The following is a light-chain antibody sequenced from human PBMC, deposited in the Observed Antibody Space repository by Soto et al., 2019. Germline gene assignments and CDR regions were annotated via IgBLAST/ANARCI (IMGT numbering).Light chain of an antibody. V-gene: IGKV3-20*01. CDR3: QQYGSSPRT. CDR2: GAS. Sequence: PGERATLSCRASQRVSSSYLAWYQQKPGQAPRLLIYGASTRATGIPDRFSGSGSGTDFTLTISRLEPEDFAVYYCQQYGSSPRTFGQGTKVEIK. CDR1: QRVSSSY. J-gene: IGKJ1*01.